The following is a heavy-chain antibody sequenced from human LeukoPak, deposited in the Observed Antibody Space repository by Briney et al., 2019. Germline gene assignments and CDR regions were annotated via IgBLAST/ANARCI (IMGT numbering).Heavy chain of an antibody. D-gene: IGHD3-10*01. J-gene: IGHJ4*02. CDR1: GFTFSSYA. V-gene: IGHV3-30-3*01. CDR2: ISDDGSNE. CDR3: ATPKGGSGSHRAPLEY. Sequence: GRSLRLSCAASGFTFSSYAMHWVRRAPGKGLEWVASISDDGSNEYYADSVKGRFTISRDNSKNTLYLQMNSLRAEDTAVYYCATPKGGSGSHRAPLEYWGQGTLVTVST.